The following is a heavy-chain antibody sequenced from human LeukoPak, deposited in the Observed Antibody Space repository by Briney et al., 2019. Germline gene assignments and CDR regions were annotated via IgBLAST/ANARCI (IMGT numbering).Heavy chain of an antibody. J-gene: IGHJ6*02. CDR3: AKGGVIANV. Sequence: PGRSLRLSCAASGFTFSSYGMHWVRQAPGKGLEWVAVISYDGSNKYYADSVKGRFTISRDNSKNTLYLQMNSLRAEDTAVYYCAKGGVIANVWGQGTTDTVSS. CDR2: ISYDGSNK. D-gene: IGHD3-10*01. CDR1: GFTFSSYG. V-gene: IGHV3-30*18.